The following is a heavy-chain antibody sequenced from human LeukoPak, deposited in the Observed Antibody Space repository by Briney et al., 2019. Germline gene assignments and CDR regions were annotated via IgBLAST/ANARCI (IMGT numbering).Heavy chain of an antibody. V-gene: IGHV4-4*07. CDR1: GGSFNSYY. D-gene: IGHD4-23*01. J-gene: IGHJ4*02. Sequence: SETLSLTCTVSGGSFNSYYWSWIRQPAGKGLEWIGRVYSSGNTNYNPYLKSRVSMSVDTSKNQFSLKLTSVTAADTAVYYCARGGKATVVTMWGQGILVTVSS. CDR2: VYSSGNT. CDR3: ARGGKATVVTM.